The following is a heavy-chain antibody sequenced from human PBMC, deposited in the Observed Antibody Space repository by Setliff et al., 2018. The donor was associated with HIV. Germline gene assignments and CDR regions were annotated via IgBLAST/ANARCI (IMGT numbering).Heavy chain of an antibody. J-gene: IGHJ4*02. CDR3: ARVGYGDISGLDY. D-gene: IGHD4-17*01. CDR1: GFTFSRYA. CDR2: ISSASSAT. Sequence: PGGSLRLSCAPSGFTFSRYAMNWVRQAPGKGLEWISYISSASSATDYADSVEGRFTVSRDNARNSLFLEMNSLRADDTAVYYCARVGYGDISGLDYWGQGTLVTVSS. V-gene: IGHV3-48*04.